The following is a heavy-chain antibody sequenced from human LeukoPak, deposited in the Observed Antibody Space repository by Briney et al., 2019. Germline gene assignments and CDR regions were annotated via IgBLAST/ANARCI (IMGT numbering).Heavy chain of an antibody. V-gene: IGHV3-74*01. CDR1: EFTFSRYW. Sequence: GGSLRLSCAASEFTFSRYWMHWVRQAPGKGLVWVSHINNDGHSTGYADSVKGRFTISRDNAKNTLYLQMNSLRAEDTAVYYCACQTTYDYYMDVWGKGTTVTVSS. CDR2: INNDGHST. CDR3: ACQTTYDYYMDV. J-gene: IGHJ6*03. D-gene: IGHD1/OR15-1a*01.